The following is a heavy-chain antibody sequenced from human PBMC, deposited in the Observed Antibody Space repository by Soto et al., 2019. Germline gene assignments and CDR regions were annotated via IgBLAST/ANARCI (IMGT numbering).Heavy chain of an antibody. J-gene: IGHJ4*02. CDR2: ISYSGST. V-gene: IGHV4-31*03. CDR1: GGSISSGGYY. Sequence: TLSLTCTVSGGSISSGGYYWSWIRKDPGKGLAWLGYISYSGSTYYNPSLKSRVTISVDTSKNQFSLKLSSVTAADTAVYYCARESHYGDNGNYWGQGTLVTVSS. D-gene: IGHD4-17*01. CDR3: ARESHYGDNGNY.